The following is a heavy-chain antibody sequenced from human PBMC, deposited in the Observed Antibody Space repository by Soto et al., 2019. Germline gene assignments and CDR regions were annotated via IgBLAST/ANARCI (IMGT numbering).Heavy chain of an antibody. Sequence: GSLRLSCAASGFTFSSYWMHWVRQAPGKGLVWVSRINSDGSSTSYADSVKGRFTISGDNAKNTLYLQMNSLRAEDTAVYYCARMNVGYYDFWSGSYNWFDPWGQGTLVTVSS. J-gene: IGHJ5*02. D-gene: IGHD3-3*01. V-gene: IGHV3-74*01. CDR3: ARMNVGYYDFWSGSYNWFDP. CDR2: INSDGSST. CDR1: GFTFSSYW.